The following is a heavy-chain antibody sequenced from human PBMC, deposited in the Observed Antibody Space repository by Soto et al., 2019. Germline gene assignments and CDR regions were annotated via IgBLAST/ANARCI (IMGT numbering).Heavy chain of an antibody. CDR1: GYTLTELS. J-gene: IGHJ4*02. CDR3: ATQFIKRYFEWSTTAFDY. V-gene: IGHV1-24*01. D-gene: IGHD3-9*01. CDR2: FDPEDGET. Sequence: ASVKVSCKVSGYTLTELSMHWVRQAPGKGLEWMGGFDPEDGETIYAQKFQGRVTMTEDTSTDTAYMELSSLRSEDTAVYYCATQFIKRYFEWSTTAFDYWGQGTLVTVSS.